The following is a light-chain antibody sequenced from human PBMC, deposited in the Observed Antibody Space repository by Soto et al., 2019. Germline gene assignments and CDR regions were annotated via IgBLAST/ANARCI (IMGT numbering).Light chain of an antibody. V-gene: IGKV3-20*01. CDR2: GAS. CDR3: QQAGKSCPLT. CDR1: QSVSSNY. J-gene: IGKJ4*01. Sequence: EIVLTQSPGTLSLSPGERATLSCRASQSVSSNYLAWYQQKPGQAPKLLIYGASSRATGIPDRFSGSGSGTDFILPISRLEPEDFAMYSCQQAGKSCPLTFGGGTKLEI.